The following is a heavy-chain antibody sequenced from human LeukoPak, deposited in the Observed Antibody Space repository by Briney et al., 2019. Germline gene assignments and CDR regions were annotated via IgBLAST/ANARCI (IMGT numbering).Heavy chain of an antibody. D-gene: IGHD3-9*01. CDR3: ARLVGYDILTGYYNPFDY. CDR2: IYHSGST. V-gene: IGHV4-39*07. CDR1: GGSISSSSYY. J-gene: IGHJ4*02. Sequence: SETLSLTCTVSGGSISSSSYYWGWIRQPPGKGLEWIGSIYHSGSTYYNPSLKSRVTISVDTSKNQFSLKLSSVTAADTAVYYCARLVGYDILTGYYNPFDYWGQGTLVTVSS.